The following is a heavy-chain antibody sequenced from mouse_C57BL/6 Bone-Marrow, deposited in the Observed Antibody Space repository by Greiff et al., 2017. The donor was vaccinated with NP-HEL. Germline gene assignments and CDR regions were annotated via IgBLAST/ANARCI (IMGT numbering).Heavy chain of an antibody. V-gene: IGHV5-12*01. CDR2: ISNGGGST. D-gene: IGHD2-3*01. CDR1: GFTFSDYY. J-gene: IGHJ2*01. CDR3: ARHDGSFNY. Sequence: EVMLVESGGGLVQPGGSLKLSCAASGFTFSDYYMYWVRQTPEKRLEWVAYISNGGGSTYYPDTVKGRFTISRDNAKNTLYLQMSRLKSEDTAMYYCARHDGSFNYWGQGTTLTVSS.